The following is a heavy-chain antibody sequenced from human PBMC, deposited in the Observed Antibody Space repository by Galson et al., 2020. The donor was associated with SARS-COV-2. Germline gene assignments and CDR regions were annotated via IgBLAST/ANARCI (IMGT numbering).Heavy chain of an antibody. D-gene: IGHD3-22*01. CDR1: GGSISSGGYY. Sequence: ASETLSLTCTVSGGSISSGGYYWSWIRQHPGKGLEWIGYIYYSGSTYYNPSLKSRVTISVDTSKNQFSLKLSSVTAADTAVYYCARGSSGSLDYWGQGTLVTVSS. J-gene: IGHJ4*02. CDR2: IYYSGST. V-gene: IGHV4-31*03. CDR3: ARGSSGSLDY.